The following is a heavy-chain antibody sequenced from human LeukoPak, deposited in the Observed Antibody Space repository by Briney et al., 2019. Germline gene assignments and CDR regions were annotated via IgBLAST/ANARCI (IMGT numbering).Heavy chain of an antibody. J-gene: IGHJ4*02. CDR1: GFTFSSYD. V-gene: IGHV3-30*02. CDR2: IRYDGSNK. D-gene: IGHD3-3*01. Sequence: GGSLRLSCAASGFTFSSYDMHWVRQAPGKGLEWVAFIRYDGSNKYYADSVKGRFTISRDNSKNTLYLQMNSLRAEDTAVYYCAKDLRPSPIRITIFGLPGDYWGQGTLVTVSS. CDR3: AKDLRPSPIRITIFGLPGDY.